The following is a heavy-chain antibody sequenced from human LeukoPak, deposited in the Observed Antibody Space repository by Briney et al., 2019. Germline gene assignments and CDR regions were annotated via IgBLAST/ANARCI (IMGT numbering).Heavy chain of an antibody. CDR3: AREYCSSTSCSRHYYYYGMDV. CDR2: INPSGGST. D-gene: IGHD2-2*01. J-gene: IGHJ6*04. Sequence: ASVKVSCEASGYTFTSYYMHWVRQAPGHGLEWMGIINPSGGSTSYAQKFQGRVTMTRDTSTSTVYMELSSLRSEDTAVYYCAREYCSSTSCSRHYYYYGMDVWGKGTTVTVSS. V-gene: IGHV1-46*01. CDR1: GYTFTSYY.